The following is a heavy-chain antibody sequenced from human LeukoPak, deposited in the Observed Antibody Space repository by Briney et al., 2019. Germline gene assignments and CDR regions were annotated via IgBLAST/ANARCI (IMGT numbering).Heavy chain of an antibody. D-gene: IGHD5-12*01. J-gene: IGHJ3*02. CDR3: ARDPAPVASYDAFDI. CDR2: IYTSGST. Sequence: SETLSLTCTVSGGSISSYYWSWIRQPAGKGLEWIGRIYTSGSTNYNPSLKSRVTMSVDTSKNQFSLKLSSVTAADTAVYYCARDPAPVASYDAFDIWGQGTMVTVSS. V-gene: IGHV4-4*07. CDR1: GGSISSYY.